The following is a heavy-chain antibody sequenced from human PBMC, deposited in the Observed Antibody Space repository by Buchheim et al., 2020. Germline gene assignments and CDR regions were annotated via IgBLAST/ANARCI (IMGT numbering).Heavy chain of an antibody. D-gene: IGHD2-15*01. CDR3: VRDVYCSGARCYSYGMDV. CDR2: IYYSGRT. CDR1: GGFISSGDYY. J-gene: IGHJ6*02. V-gene: IGHV4-30-4*01. Sequence: QVQLQESGPGLVTPSQTLSLTCTVSGGFISSGDYYWSWIRQPPGKGLEWIGYIYYSGRTYYTPSLKSRCTISGDTAKNQFSLKLTSVTAEDTAVYYCVRDVYCSGARCYSYGMDVWGEGTT.